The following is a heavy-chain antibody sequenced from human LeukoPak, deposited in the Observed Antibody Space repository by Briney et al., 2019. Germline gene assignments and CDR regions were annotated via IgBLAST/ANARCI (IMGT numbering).Heavy chain of an antibody. CDR3: AIVSSVAGINY. Sequence: PGGSLRLSCAASGFTFSSYSMNWVRQAPGKGLEWVSYISSSSSTIYYADSVKGRFTISRDNAKNSLYLQINSLTAEDTAVYYCAIVSSVAGINYWGQGTLVTVSS. V-gene: IGHV3-48*01. D-gene: IGHD6-19*01. CDR1: GFTFSSYS. J-gene: IGHJ4*02. CDR2: ISSSSSTI.